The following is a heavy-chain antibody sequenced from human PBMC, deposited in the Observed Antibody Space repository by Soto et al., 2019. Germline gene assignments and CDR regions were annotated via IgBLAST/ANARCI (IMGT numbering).Heavy chain of an antibody. V-gene: IGHV4-30-2*01. J-gene: IGHJ4*02. CDR3: ARSLLRYPGDYFDY. Sequence: SETLSLTCAVSGGSISSGGYSWSWIRQPPGKSLEWIGYIYHSGSTYYNPSIKRRVTISVDRSKNQFSLKLSSVTAADTAVYYCARSLLRYPGDYFDYWGQGTLVTVSS. D-gene: IGHD3-9*01. CDR2: IYHSGST. CDR1: GGSISSGGYS.